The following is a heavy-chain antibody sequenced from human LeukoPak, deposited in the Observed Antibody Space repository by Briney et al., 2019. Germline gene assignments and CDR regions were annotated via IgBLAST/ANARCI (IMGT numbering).Heavy chain of an antibody. J-gene: IGHJ4*02. CDR1: GGSFSGYY. Sequence: SETLSLTCAVYGGSFSGYYWSWIRQPPGKGLEWIGEINHSGSTNYNPSLKSRVTISVETSKNQFSLKLSSVTAADTAVYYCARGRAGWTTMVRGVMNYWGQGTLVTVSS. V-gene: IGHV4-34*01. CDR2: INHSGST. CDR3: ARGRAGWTTMVRGVMNY. D-gene: IGHD3-10*01.